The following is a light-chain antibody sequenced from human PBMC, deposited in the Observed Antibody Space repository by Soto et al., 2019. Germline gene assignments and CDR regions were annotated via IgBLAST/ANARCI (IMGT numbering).Light chain of an antibody. CDR1: QTINSY. CDR3: QQGYGTPFT. Sequence: DIQMTQSPSSLSASVGDRVSITCRASQTINSYLNWFQQKPGEVPKLLIYTASNLQAGVPSRFSGSQSGTEFTLTISSLQPEDCATYYCQQGYGTPFTFGQGTRLEIK. J-gene: IGKJ5*01. V-gene: IGKV1-39*01. CDR2: TAS.